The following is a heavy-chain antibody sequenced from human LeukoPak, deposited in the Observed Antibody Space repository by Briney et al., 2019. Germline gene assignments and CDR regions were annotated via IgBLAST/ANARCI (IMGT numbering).Heavy chain of an antibody. V-gene: IGHV6-1*01. J-gene: IGHJ3*02. CDR1: GHSFVSSGVA. CDR2: TYYRSKWCN. Sequence: SQTLSLTCVISGHSFVSSGVAWNWLRQSPSRVLEWLGRTYYRSKWCNNYVVSRKSRITINPDTSKNQFSLHLNSATPEDTAVYYCARGMNSAFDIWGQGTLVTVSS. CDR3: ARGMNSAFDI.